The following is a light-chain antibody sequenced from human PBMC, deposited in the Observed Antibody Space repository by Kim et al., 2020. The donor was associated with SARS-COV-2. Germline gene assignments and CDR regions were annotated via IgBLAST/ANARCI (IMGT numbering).Light chain of an antibody. CDR1: KLGDKY. J-gene: IGLJ2*01. CDR3: QAWDSSTVV. Sequence: SYELTKPHSVSVSPGQTASITCSGDKLGDKYACWYQQKPGQSPVLVIYQDSKRPSGIPERFSGSNSGNTAALTISGTQAMDEADYYCQAWDSSTVVFGGWTQLTFL. CDR2: QDS. V-gene: IGLV3-1*01.